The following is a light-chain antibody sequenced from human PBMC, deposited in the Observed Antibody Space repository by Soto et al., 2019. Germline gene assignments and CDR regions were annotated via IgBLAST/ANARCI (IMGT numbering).Light chain of an antibody. V-gene: IGKV1-39*01. Sequence: DIDITHSPASLSASVGDRVTITCRASQNINAYLNWYQQKPGAPPRLLISAASNLQSGVPSRFSGSGSGTDFTLTITSLQPEDFAAYYCQQSFSSLTFGGGTKVDIK. CDR3: QQSFSSLT. CDR2: AAS. CDR1: QNINAY. J-gene: IGKJ4*01.